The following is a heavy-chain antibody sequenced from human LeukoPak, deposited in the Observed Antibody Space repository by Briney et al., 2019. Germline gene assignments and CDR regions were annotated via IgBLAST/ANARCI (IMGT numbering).Heavy chain of an antibody. J-gene: IGHJ4*02. CDR3: AKDGAGYSSGWYFDY. Sequence: GGSLRLSCAASGFTFSSYAMSWVRQAPGKGLEWVSAISSSGGSTYYADSVKGRFTISRDNSKNTLYLQMNSLRAEDTAVYYCAKDGAGYSSGWYFDYWGQGTLVTVSS. CDR2: ISSSGGST. D-gene: IGHD6-19*01. V-gene: IGHV3-23*01. CDR1: GFTFSSYA.